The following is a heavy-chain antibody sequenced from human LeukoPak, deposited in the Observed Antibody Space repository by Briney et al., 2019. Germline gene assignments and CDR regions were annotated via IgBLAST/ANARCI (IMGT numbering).Heavy chain of an antibody. CDR2: IYSSGST. V-gene: IGHV4-4*07. Sequence: SETLSLTCTVSAGSISSYYWSWILQPAGKGLEWIGRIYSSGSTNYNPSLKTRVTMSMDTSKNQFSLKLSSVTAADTAVYYCARGVIAPNYGMDVWGQGTTVTVSS. CDR1: AGSISSYY. J-gene: IGHJ6*02. CDR3: ARGVIAPNYGMDV. D-gene: IGHD2-15*01.